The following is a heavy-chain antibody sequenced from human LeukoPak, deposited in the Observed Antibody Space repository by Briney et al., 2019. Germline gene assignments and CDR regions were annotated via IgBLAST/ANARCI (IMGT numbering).Heavy chain of an antibody. CDR3: GREIFGSGSYSDY. Sequence: GGSLRLSCAASGFSFSTYAMHWVRQAPGKGLEWVALIWHDASHTFYTDSVKGRFTISRDNSKNTVYLQMNSLGGEDTAVYYCGREIFGSGSYSDYWGQGTLVTVSS. J-gene: IGHJ4*02. D-gene: IGHD3-10*01. CDR1: GFSFSTYA. CDR2: IWHDASHT. V-gene: IGHV3-33*01.